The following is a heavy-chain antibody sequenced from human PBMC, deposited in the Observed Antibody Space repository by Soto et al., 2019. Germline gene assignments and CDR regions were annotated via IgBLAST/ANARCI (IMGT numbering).Heavy chain of an antibody. CDR2: ITGGGSDT. V-gene: IGHV3-23*01. CDR3: AKDDSLEWFFPLDA. D-gene: IGHD3-3*01. J-gene: IGHJ5*02. CDR1: GFTFRSYA. Sequence: EVHLLESGGDLVQPGGSLRLSCAASGFTFRSYAMSWVRQAPGKGLEWVAGITGGGSDTYYSDSLRGRFTISRDNSKDTLYPQMNSLRVEDSAVYFCAKDDSLEWFFPLDAWGQGTLVTVSS.